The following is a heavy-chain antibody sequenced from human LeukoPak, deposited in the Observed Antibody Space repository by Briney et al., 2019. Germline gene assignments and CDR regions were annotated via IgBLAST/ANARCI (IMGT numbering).Heavy chain of an antibody. J-gene: IGHJ4*02. Sequence: SETLSLTCAVSGVSFNDYYWSWVRQSPGKGLEWIGEINHSGYTNDRPSLKSRVTISIDTSRKQFSLNLRSVTVADTAVYYCTRMTTGHDYWGQGTLVTVSS. CDR2: INHSGYT. V-gene: IGHV4-34*01. CDR1: GVSFNDYY. D-gene: IGHD1-14*01. CDR3: TRMTTGHDY.